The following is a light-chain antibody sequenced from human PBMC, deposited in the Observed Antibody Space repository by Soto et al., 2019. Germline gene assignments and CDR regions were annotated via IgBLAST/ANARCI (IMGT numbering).Light chain of an antibody. J-gene: IGLJ1*01. V-gene: IGLV2-14*01. CDR3: NSYTSSSTYV. CDR2: DVR. CDR1: SSDVGGYNY. Sequence: QSALTQPASVSGSPGQSITISCTGTSSDVGGYNYVSWFQQHPCKAPKLMIYDVRNRPSGISNRFSGSKSGNTASLTISGLQAEDEADYSCNSYTSSSTYVFGTGTKLTVL.